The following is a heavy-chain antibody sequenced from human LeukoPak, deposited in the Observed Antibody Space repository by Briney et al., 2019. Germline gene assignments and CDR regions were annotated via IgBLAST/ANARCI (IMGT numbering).Heavy chain of an antibody. D-gene: IGHD3-3*01. Sequence: GGSLRLSCAASGFTFSNYAMSWVRQAPGKGLEWVSAISGSGGNTYYADSVKGRFTISRDNAKNTVYLQMNSLRDEDTAVYYCARVKPSIFGVVISPYYFDYWGQGTLVTVSS. CDR2: ISGSGGNT. CDR3: ARVKPSIFGVVISPYYFDY. J-gene: IGHJ4*02. CDR1: GFTFSNYA. V-gene: IGHV3-23*01.